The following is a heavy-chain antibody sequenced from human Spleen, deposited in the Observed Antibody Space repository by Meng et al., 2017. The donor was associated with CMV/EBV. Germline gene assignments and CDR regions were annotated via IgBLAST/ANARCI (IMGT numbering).Heavy chain of an antibody. Sequence: LSLTCAASGFTFSSYAMSWVRQAPGKGLEWVAFIRYDGSNKYYADSVRGRFTISRDNSKNTLYLQMNSLRADDTAVYYCANRYSGYEDVWYFDYWGQGTLVTVSS. V-gene: IGHV3-30*02. CDR1: GFTFSSYA. CDR3: ANRYSGYEDVWYFDY. J-gene: IGHJ4*02. CDR2: IRYDGSNK. D-gene: IGHD5-12*01.